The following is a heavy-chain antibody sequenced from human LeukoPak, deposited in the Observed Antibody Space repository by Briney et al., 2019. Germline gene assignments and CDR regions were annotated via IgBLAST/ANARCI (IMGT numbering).Heavy chain of an antibody. V-gene: IGHV4-59*12. CDR1: GDSISSYY. D-gene: IGHD2-2*02. CDR3: ARGPPRYTNYYYYMDV. Sequence: SETLSLTCSVSGDSISSYYWSWIRQPPGKGLEWIGYIYYSGSTKYSPSLKSRVTISVNTSKTQFFLKLSSVTAADTAVYYCARGPPRYTNYYYYMDVWGKGTTVTVSS. J-gene: IGHJ6*03. CDR2: IYYSGST.